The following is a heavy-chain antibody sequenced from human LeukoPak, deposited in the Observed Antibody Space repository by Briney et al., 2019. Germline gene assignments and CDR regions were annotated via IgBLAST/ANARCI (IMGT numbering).Heavy chain of an antibody. J-gene: IGHJ4*02. D-gene: IGHD5-24*01. Sequence: GGSLRLSCAASGFTFSSYVMNWVRQAPGKGLEWVSYMSSSGNSKHYADSVKGRFTISRDNAKNSLYLQMNSLRAEDTAVYYCAGEMATTSLDAFDYWGQGTLVTVSS. CDR1: GFTFSSYV. CDR2: MSSSGNSK. CDR3: AGEMATTSLDAFDY. V-gene: IGHV3-48*03.